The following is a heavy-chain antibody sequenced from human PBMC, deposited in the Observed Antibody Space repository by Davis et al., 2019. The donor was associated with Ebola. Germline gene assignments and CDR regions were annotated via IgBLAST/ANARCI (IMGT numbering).Heavy chain of an antibody. V-gene: IGHV3-30-3*01. CDR1: GFTFTSYA. CDR3: ARAAVLVGAPYYFDY. CDR2: ISYDGSNK. Sequence: PGGSLRPSCAASGFTFTSYAMHWVRQAPGKGLEWVAVISYDGSNKYYANSVKGRFTLSRDHSKNTLYLQMNSLRAEDTAEYYCARAAVLVGAPYYFDYWGQGTLVTVSS. D-gene: IGHD1-26*01. J-gene: IGHJ4*02.